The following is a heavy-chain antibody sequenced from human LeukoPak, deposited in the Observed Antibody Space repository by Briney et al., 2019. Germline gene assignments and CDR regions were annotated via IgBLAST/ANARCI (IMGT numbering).Heavy chain of an antibody. J-gene: IGHJ5*02. CDR1: GYTFTSYG. CDR3: ARGVIAVAGNNWFDP. Sequence: EASVKVSCKASGYTFTSYGISWVRQAPGQGLEWMGWISAYNGNTNYAQKLQGRVTMTTDTSTSTAYMELRSLRSDDTAVYYCARGVIAVAGNNWFDPWGQGTLVTVSS. V-gene: IGHV1-18*01. CDR2: ISAYNGNT. D-gene: IGHD6-19*01.